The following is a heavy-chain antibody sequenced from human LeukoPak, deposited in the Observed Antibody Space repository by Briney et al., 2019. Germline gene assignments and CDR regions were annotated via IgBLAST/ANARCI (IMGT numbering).Heavy chain of an antibody. D-gene: IGHD2-21*02. V-gene: IGHV1-2*06. Sequence: VASVKVSRKASGYTFTGYYMNWVRQAPGQGLEWMGRINPNIGGTNYARKFQGRVTITTDASTSTAYMELSRQRSDDTAVYYLGRDTGFDTRLQFVYWGQGTLVTVSP. CDR2: INPNIGGT. J-gene: IGHJ4*02. CDR1: GYTFTGYY. CDR3: GRDTGFDTRLQFVY.